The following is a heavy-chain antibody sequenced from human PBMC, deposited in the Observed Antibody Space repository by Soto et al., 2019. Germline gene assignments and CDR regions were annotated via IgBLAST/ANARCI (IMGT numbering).Heavy chain of an antibody. V-gene: IGHV3-74*01. D-gene: IGHD3-16*02. Sequence: GGSLRLSCAASGFTFSSYWMHWARQAPGKGLVWVSRINSDGSSTSYADSVKGRFTISRDNAKNTLYLQMNSLRAEDTAVYYCARGGDYVWGSYRHDAFDIWGQGTMVTVSS. CDR2: INSDGSST. CDR1: GFTFSSYW. CDR3: ARGGDYVWGSYRHDAFDI. J-gene: IGHJ3*02.